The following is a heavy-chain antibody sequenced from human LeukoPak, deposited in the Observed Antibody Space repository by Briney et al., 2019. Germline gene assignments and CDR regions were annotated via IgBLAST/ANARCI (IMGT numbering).Heavy chain of an antibody. CDR3: ARGRYCSSTSCYARRDYFDY. CDR1: GGSFSGYY. D-gene: IGHD2-2*01. Sequence: SETLSLTCAVYGGSFSGYYWSWIRQPPGKGLEWIGEINHSGSTNYNPSLTSRVTISVDTSKNQFSPKLSSVTAADTAVYYCARGRYCSSTSCYARRDYFDYWGQGTLVTVSS. J-gene: IGHJ4*02. V-gene: IGHV4-34*01. CDR2: INHSGST.